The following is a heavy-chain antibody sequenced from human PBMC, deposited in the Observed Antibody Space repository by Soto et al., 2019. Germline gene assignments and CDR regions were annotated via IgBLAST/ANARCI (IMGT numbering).Heavy chain of an antibody. CDR1: GYTFTSYD. V-gene: IGHV1-3*01. D-gene: IGHD2-15*01. CDR3: ARGFRGGHPDRLAP. CDR2: INAGNGNT. Sequence: GASVKVSCKASGYTFTSYDMNWVRQAPGQRLEWMGWINAGNGNTKYSQKFQGRVTITRDTSASTAYMELSSLRSEDTAVYYCARGFRGGHPDRLAPWGQGTLVTVSS. J-gene: IGHJ5*02.